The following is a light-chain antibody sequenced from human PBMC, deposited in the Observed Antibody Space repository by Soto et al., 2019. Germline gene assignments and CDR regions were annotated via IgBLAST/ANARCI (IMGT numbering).Light chain of an antibody. CDR3: QQYGSSPLT. V-gene: IGKV3-20*01. CDR2: GAS. Sequence: EIVLTQSPGTLSLSPGEGATLSCRASHSVSSSYLAWYQQKPGQAPRLLIYGASSRATGIPDRFSGSGSGTDFTLTISRLEPEDFAVYYCQQYGSSPLTFGPGTKVDIK. CDR1: HSVSSSY. J-gene: IGKJ3*01.